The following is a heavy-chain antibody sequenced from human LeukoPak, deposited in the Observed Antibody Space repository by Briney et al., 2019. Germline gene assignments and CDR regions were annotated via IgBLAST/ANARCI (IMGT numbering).Heavy chain of an antibody. CDR2: IRSKANSYAT. CDR1: GYSFTSYW. D-gene: IGHD6-19*01. J-gene: IGHJ4*02. V-gene: IGHV3-73*01. CDR3: MSSGWYGDFDY. Sequence: GESLKISCKGSGYSFTSYWIGWVRQMPGKGLEWVGRIRSKANSYATAYAASVKGRFTISRDDSKNTAYLQMNSLKTEDTAVYYCMSSGWYGDFDYWGQGTLVTVSS.